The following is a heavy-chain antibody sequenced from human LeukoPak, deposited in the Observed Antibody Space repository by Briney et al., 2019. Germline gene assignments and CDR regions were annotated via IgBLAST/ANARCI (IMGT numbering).Heavy chain of an antibody. V-gene: IGHV3-74*01. CDR2: INSDGSTT. Sequence: GGSLRLSCAASGFTFSNYWMHWVRQAPGKGLVWVSRINSDGSTTNYADSVKGRFTISRDNAKNTLFLQMSSLRAEDTAVYYCARESTEERPGCWGQGTLVTVSS. CDR3: ARESTEERPGC. CDR1: GFTFSNYW. J-gene: IGHJ4*02. D-gene: IGHD1-1*01.